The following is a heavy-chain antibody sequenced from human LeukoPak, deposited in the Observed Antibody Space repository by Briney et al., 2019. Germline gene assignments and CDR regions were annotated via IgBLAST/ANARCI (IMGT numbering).Heavy chain of an antibody. J-gene: IGHJ4*02. D-gene: IGHD3-16*01. CDR3: ASWGLASGY. Sequence: ASVKVSCKASGYTFTGYYMHWVRQAPGQGLEWMGWINPNSGGTNYAQKFQGRVTMTRNTSISAAYMELSSLRSEDTAVYYCASWGLASGYWGQGTLVTVSS. CDR2: INPNSGGT. V-gene: IGHV1-2*02. CDR1: GYTFTGYY.